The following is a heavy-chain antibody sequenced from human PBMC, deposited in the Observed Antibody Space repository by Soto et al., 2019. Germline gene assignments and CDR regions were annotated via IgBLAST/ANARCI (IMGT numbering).Heavy chain of an antibody. CDR2: IYHSGST. J-gene: IGHJ4*02. D-gene: IGHD3-22*01. CDR3: ASGHPYYDSSGYSKPFDY. CDR1: GGSISSSNW. V-gene: IGHV4-4*02. Sequence: PSETLSLTCAVSGGSISSSNWWSWVRQPPGKGLEWIGEIYHSGSTNYNPSLKSRVTISVDKSKNQFSLKLSSVTAADPAVYYCASGHPYYDSSGYSKPFDYWGQGTLVTVSS.